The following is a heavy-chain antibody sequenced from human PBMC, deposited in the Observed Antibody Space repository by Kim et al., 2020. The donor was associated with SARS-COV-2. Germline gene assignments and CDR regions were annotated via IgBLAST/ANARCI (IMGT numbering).Heavy chain of an antibody. D-gene: IGHD6-13*01. CDR2: INHSGST. V-gene: IGHV4-34*01. CDR1: GGSFSGYY. CDR3: SRAAAGSARFDP. J-gene: IGHJ5*02. Sequence: SETLSLTCAVYGGSFSGYYWSWIRQPPGKGLEWIGEINHSGSTNYNPSLKSRVTISVDTSNNQFSLKLSSVTAADTAVYYCSRAAAGSARFDPWGQGTL.